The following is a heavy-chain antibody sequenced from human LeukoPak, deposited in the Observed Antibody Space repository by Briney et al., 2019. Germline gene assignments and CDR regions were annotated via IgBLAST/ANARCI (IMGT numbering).Heavy chain of an antibody. J-gene: IGHJ3*02. Sequence: SETLSLTCTVSGGSISSSSYYWGWIRHPPGKGLEWIGRIYYSGSTYYNPYLKSRVTISVDTSKNQFSLKLSSVTAADTAVYYRARHDLYGGMSYYAFDIWGQGTMVTVSS. D-gene: IGHD4-17*01. CDR3: ARHDLYGGMSYYAFDI. V-gene: IGHV4-39*07. CDR2: IYYSGST. CDR1: GGSISSSSYY.